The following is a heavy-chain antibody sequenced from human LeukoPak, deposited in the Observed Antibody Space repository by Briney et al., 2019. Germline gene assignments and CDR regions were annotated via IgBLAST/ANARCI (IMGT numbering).Heavy chain of an antibody. CDR1: GGTFSSYA. D-gene: IGHD1-26*01. CDR3: ARDSGLSGSYLKFYYFDY. Sequence: SVKVSCKASGGTFSSYAISWVRQAPGQGLEWMGGIIPIFGTANYAQKFQGRVTITADESTSTAYMELSSLRSEDTAVYYCARDSGLSGSYLKFYYFDYWGQGTLVTVSS. V-gene: IGHV1-69*13. J-gene: IGHJ4*02. CDR2: IIPIFGTA.